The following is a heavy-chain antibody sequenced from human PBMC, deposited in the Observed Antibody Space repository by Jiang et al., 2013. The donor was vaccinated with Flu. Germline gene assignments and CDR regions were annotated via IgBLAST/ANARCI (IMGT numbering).Heavy chain of an antibody. CDR3: TRDPDRWKDFFDY. V-gene: IGHV1-2*02. CDR1: GYIFTDKY. Sequence: VQLVESGAEVREPGASVKVSCKASGYIFTDKYIHWVRQAPGRGLGLEYMGWINPKNGGTTYAQNFQGRVTMTRDTSLSTVYMELTSLRFDDTAVYYCTRDPDRWKDFFDYWGQGTLVTVSS. D-gene: IGHD1-1*01. J-gene: IGHJ4*02. CDR2: INPKNGGT.